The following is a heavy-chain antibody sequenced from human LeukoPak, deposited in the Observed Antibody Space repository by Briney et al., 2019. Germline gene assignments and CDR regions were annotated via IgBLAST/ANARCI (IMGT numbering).Heavy chain of an antibody. V-gene: IGHV3-7*03. Sequence: GGSLRLSGAASGFTFSSYWMSWVRQAPGKGLEWVANMKQDGSEKYYVDSVKGRFTISRDNAKNSLYLQMNSLRAEDTAVYYCAREELLWFGDPNWFDPWGQGTLVTVSS. CDR3: AREELLWFGDPNWFDP. J-gene: IGHJ5*02. CDR1: GFTFSSYW. D-gene: IGHD3-10*01. CDR2: MKQDGSEK.